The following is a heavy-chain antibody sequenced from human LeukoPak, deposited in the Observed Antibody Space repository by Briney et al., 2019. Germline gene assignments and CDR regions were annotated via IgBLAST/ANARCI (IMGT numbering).Heavy chain of an antibody. CDR2: LYSGGST. CDR3: ARNSGAFDI. Sequence: HPGGSLRLSCAASGFSVSSKYMIWVRQAPGMGLEWVSVLYSGGSTYYADSVKGRFTISRDNAKNSLYLQMNSLRAEDTAVYYCARNSGAFDIWGQGTMVTVSS. CDR1: GFSVSSKY. J-gene: IGHJ3*02. D-gene: IGHD3-10*01. V-gene: IGHV3-53*01.